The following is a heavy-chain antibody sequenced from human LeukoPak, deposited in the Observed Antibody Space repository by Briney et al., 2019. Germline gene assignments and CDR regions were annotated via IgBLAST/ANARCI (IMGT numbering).Heavy chain of an antibody. Sequence: SGGSLRLSCAASGFTFTSYAMSWVRRAPGRGRVCVSSIRNIGDSIYYADSVKGRFTISRDNSKNPLYLQMNSLRAEDTAVYYCAKDIAAAGSSFFDSWGQGALVTVSS. D-gene: IGHD6-13*01. V-gene: IGHV3-23*01. CDR1: GFTFTSYA. CDR2: IRNIGDSI. J-gene: IGHJ4*02. CDR3: AKDIAAAGSSFFDS.